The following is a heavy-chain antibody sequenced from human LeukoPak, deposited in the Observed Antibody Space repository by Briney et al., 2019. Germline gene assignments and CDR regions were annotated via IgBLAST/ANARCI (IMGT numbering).Heavy chain of an antibody. CDR1: GYTFTNYG. V-gene: IGHV1-18*01. CDR2: ISTHNRNT. CDR3: ARGMGSTTFADFDY. J-gene: IGHJ4*02. D-gene: IGHD1-26*01. Sequence: GASVKVSCKASGYTFTNYGITWVRQAPGQGLEWMGWISTHNRNTNYAQNLQGRVTMTTDTSTDTVYMELRSLTSHDTAVYYCARGMGSTTFADFDYWGQGTLVTVSS.